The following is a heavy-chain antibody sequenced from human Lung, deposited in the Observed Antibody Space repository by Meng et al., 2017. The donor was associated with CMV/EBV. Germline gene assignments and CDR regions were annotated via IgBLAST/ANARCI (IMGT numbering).Heavy chain of an antibody. CDR2: INPNSGDT. CDR1: GYTFTGYY. J-gene: IGHJ5*02. V-gene: IGHV1-2*02. Sequence: SGYTFTGYYMHWVRQAPGQGLEWMGWINPNSGDTNYAQKVQGRVIMTRDTSISTAYMELSRLTSDDTAVYYCAREGRRSGYDNWFDPWGQGTLVTVSS. D-gene: IGHD3-22*01. CDR3: AREGRRSGYDNWFDP.